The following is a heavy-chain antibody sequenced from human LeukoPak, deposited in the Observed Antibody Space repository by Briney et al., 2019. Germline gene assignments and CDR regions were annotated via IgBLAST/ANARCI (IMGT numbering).Heavy chain of an antibody. CDR3: ARHRSRDTMIVRDYFDY. CDR1: GGSFSSYY. J-gene: IGHJ4*02. D-gene: IGHD3-22*01. CDR2: IYASGST. V-gene: IGHV4-59*10. Sequence: SETLSLTCAVYGGSFSSYYWNWIRQPAGKGLEWIGRIYASGSTNYNPSLKSRVTMSEDTSKNQFSLKLSSVTAADTAVYYCARHRSRDTMIVRDYFDYWGQGTLVTVSS.